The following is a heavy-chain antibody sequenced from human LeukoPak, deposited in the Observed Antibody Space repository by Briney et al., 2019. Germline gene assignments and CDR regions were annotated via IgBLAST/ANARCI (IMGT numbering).Heavy chain of an antibody. CDR1: GFTFDDHG. Sequence: GGSLRLSCAASGFTFDDHGMSWVRRAPGKGLEWVSGINWNGDSTNYADSVKGRFTISRDNAKNSLYLQANSLRAEDTALYYCARGFYYDSGATWRAFNIWGQGTMVTVSS. CDR2: INWNGDST. V-gene: IGHV3-20*04. CDR3: ARGFYYDSGATWRAFNI. J-gene: IGHJ3*02. D-gene: IGHD3-22*01.